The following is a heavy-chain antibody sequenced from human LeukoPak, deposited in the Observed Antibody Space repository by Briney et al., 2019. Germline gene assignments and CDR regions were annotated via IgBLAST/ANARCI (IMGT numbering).Heavy chain of an antibody. Sequence: ASVKVSCKASGYTFTSYGISWVRQAPGQGLEWMGWISAYNGNTNYAQKLQGRVTMTTDTSTSTAYMELRRLRSDDTAVYYCARVNIVVVPAATSWFDPWGQGTLVTVS. J-gene: IGHJ5*02. CDR1: GYTFTSYG. V-gene: IGHV1-18*01. CDR2: ISAYNGNT. D-gene: IGHD2-2*01. CDR3: ARVNIVVVPAATSWFDP.